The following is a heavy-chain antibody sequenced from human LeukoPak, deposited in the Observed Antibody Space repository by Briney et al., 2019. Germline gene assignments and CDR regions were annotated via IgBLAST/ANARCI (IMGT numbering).Heavy chain of an antibody. D-gene: IGHD2-2*01. CDR1: GGSISSYY. CDR3: ARHGDYSSTSCYSPDRGDDAFDI. J-gene: IGHJ3*02. V-gene: IGHV4-59*08. Sequence: SETLSLTCTVSGGSISSYYWSWIRQPPGKGLGWIGYIYYSGSTNYNPSLKSRVTISVDTSKNQFSLKLSSVTAADTAVYYCARHGDYSSTSCYSPDRGDDAFDIWGQGTMVTVSS. CDR2: IYYSGST.